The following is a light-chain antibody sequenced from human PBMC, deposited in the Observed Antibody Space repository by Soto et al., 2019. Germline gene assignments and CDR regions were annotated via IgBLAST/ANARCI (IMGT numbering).Light chain of an antibody. Sequence: TLSFSPLALATLSCRASQSVNSNLAWYQQRPGQAPRLLIYGASSRATGIPDRFSGSGSGTEFTLTISRLEPEDFAVYYCQQYGSSSWTFGQGTKVDI. V-gene: IGKV3-20*01. CDR1: QSVNSN. CDR2: GAS. J-gene: IGKJ1*01. CDR3: QQYGSSSWT.